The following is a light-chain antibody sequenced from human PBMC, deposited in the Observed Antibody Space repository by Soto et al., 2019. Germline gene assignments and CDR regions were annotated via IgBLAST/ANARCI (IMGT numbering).Light chain of an antibody. CDR2: DAS. Sequence: DIQMTQSPSSLSASVGDRVTITCQASQDISNYLNWYQQKPGKAPKILIYDASVLEAGVPSRFSGGGSGTHFTLTISSLQAEDVATYCCQQFDNLPLTFGGGTKVEIK. CDR3: QQFDNLPLT. CDR1: QDISNY. J-gene: IGKJ4*01. V-gene: IGKV1-33*01.